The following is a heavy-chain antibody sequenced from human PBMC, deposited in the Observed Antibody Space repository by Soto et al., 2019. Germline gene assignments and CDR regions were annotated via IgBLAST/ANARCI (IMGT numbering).Heavy chain of an antibody. Sequence: GGSLRLSCAASGFAFSSYWMHWVRQAPGKGLVWVSRINSDGSSTSYADSVKGRFTISRDNAKNTLYLQMNSLRAEDTAVYYCARDLPFTVTTIRDYYYGMDVWGQGTTVTVSS. CDR1: GFAFSSYW. V-gene: IGHV3-74*01. D-gene: IGHD4-4*01. CDR2: INSDGSST. CDR3: ARDLPFTVTTIRDYYYGMDV. J-gene: IGHJ6*02.